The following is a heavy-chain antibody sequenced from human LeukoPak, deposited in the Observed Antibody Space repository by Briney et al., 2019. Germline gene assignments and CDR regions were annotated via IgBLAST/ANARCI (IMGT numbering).Heavy chain of an antibody. CDR3: ARAGIFTIFGVARPYYFDY. D-gene: IGHD3-3*01. J-gene: IGHJ4*02. Sequence: PSEALSLTCAVYGGSFIGYYWRWIRRPPGKGLEWSGEINHSGSTNYNPSLKSRVPISVATSKNQFSLKLSSVTAADTAVYYCARAGIFTIFGVARPYYFDYWGQGTLVTVSS. CDR2: INHSGST. V-gene: IGHV4-34*01. CDR1: GGSFIGYY.